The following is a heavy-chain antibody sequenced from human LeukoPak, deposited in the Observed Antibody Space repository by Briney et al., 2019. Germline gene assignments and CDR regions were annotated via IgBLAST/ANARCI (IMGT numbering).Heavy chain of an antibody. CDR1: GFTFSSYA. CDR3: AKDGAPLRTYYGSGSYFEY. D-gene: IGHD3-10*01. CDR2: ISYDGTNK. V-gene: IGHV3-30*04. Sequence: GRSLRLSCAASGFTFSSYAMHWVRQAPGKGLEWVAVISYDGTNKYYADSVKGRFTISRDNSKNTFYLQMNTLRAEDTAVYYCAKDGAPLRTYYGSGSYFEYWGQGTLVTVPS. J-gene: IGHJ4*02.